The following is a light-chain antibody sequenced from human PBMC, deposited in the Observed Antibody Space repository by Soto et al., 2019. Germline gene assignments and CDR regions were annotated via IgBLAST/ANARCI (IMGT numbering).Light chain of an antibody. V-gene: IGKV1-6*01. CDR1: QGIRSA. Sequence: AIKVTQSPASLSLSVGDRVTITCRTSQGIRSALGWYQQKPGKVPKLLIYAASTLQSGVPSRFSGSGSGRDFTLTISSLQPEDFATYYSLLDYAHLWAFGQGTKVDIK. CDR3: LLDYAHLWA. CDR2: AAS. J-gene: IGKJ1*01.